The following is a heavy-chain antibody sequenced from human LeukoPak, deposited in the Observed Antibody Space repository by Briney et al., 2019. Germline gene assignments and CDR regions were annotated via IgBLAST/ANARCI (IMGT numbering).Heavy chain of an antibody. CDR3: AKRSYSSGYYLDY. J-gene: IGHJ4*02. V-gene: IGHV3-23*01. Sequence: GGSLRLSCAASGFTFSSYAMSWVRQAPGKGLEWVSAIGGSGGSTYYADSVKGRFTISRDNSKNTLYLQMNSLRAEDTAVYYCAKRSYSSGYYLDYWGQGTLVTVSS. D-gene: IGHD3-22*01. CDR1: GFTFSSYA. CDR2: IGGSGGST.